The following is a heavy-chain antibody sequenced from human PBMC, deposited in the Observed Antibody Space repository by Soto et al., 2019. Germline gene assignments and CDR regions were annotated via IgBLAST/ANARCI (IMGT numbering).Heavy chain of an antibody. CDR3: ARHRPSIGVGGAVEY. CDR2: IYYSGRT. J-gene: IGHJ4*02. D-gene: IGHD6-19*01. V-gene: IGHV4-39*01. Sequence: QLQLQESGPGLVKPSETLSLTCTVSGGSISSSSYYWGWIRQPPGKGLEWIGSIYYSGRTYHNPYRKSASTLSGDTSDIKFSLKLSSVTGADTALHYCARHRPSIGVGGAVEYWGQGSLVSVCS. CDR1: GGSISSSSYY.